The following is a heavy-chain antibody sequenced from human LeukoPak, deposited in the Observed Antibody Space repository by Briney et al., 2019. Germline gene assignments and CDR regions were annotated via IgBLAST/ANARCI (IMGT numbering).Heavy chain of an antibody. CDR3: ARMWPGRIGGSLGSSDY. CDR1: VGSFRGYY. D-gene: IGHD1-26*01. CDR2: TTHSGSS. V-gene: IGHV4-34*01. J-gene: IGHJ4*02. Sequence: SETLSLTCGVAVGSFRGYYWTWIRQAPGKGLWWIGETTHSGSSNYNPSLKSRVNISVDMAKNQFALTLSSVTAADTAEYYCARMWPGRIGGSLGSSDYWGQGTLVTVSS.